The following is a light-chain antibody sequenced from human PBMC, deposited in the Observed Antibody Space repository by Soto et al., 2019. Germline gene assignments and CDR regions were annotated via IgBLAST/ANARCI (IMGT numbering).Light chain of an antibody. CDR1: NSDVGIYDF. CDR3: ISYTSDDVRDV. V-gene: IGLV2-14*01. Sequence: QSALTQPASASGTPGQSITISCTGSNSDVGIYDFVSWYQHHPGRAPKLIVSEVSHRPSGVSNRFSGSKSGNTASLTISGLQSEDEADYYCISYTSDDVRDVFGTGTKLTVL. CDR2: EVS. J-gene: IGLJ1*01.